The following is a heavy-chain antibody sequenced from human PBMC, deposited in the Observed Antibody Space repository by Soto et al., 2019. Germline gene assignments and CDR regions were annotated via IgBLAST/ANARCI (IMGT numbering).Heavy chain of an antibody. J-gene: IGHJ4*02. Sequence: PSETLSLTCTVSGGSISSYYWNWIRQLPGKGLEWIGYIYYSGSTNYNSSLKSRVTISVDTSKNRFSLKLSPVTAADTAVYFCARSPTFYYDSRGYPVYYFDFWGQGTLVTVSS. D-gene: IGHD3-22*01. CDR3: ARSPTFYYDSRGYPVYYFDF. CDR1: GGSISSYY. CDR2: IYYSGST. V-gene: IGHV4-59*01.